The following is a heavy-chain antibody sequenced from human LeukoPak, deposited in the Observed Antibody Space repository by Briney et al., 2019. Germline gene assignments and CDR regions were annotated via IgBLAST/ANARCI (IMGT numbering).Heavy chain of an antibody. Sequence: SETLSLTCAVYGGSFSGYYWSWIRQPPGKGLEWIGYIYYSGSTSYNPSLKSRVTISVDTSKNQFSLKMTSVTAADTAVYYCAVYIWGTYRHSAYWGQGTLVTVSS. D-gene: IGHD3-16*02. CDR3: AVYIWGTYRHSAY. CDR2: IYYSGST. J-gene: IGHJ4*02. V-gene: IGHV4-59*06. CDR1: GGSFSGYY.